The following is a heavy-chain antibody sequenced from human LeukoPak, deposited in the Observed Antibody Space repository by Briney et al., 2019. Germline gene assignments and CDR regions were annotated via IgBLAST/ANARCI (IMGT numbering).Heavy chain of an antibody. J-gene: IGHJ5*02. D-gene: IGHD2-15*01. Sequence: GGSQRLSCAASGFTFSSYGMHWVRQAPGKGLEWVAVIWYDGSNKYYADSVKGRFTISRDNSKNTLYLQMNSLRAEDTAVYYCARDYAVARYNWFDPWGQGTLVTVSS. CDR2: IWYDGSNK. V-gene: IGHV3-33*01. CDR1: GFTFSSYG. CDR3: ARDYAVARYNWFDP.